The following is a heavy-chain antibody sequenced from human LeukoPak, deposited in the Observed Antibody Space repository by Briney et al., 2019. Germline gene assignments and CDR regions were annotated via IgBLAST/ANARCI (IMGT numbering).Heavy chain of an antibody. Sequence: ASVKLSCKASGYTFTNYGISWVRQAPGQGLEWMGWISTYNGNSNYAQKLQDRVTMTTDTPTTTAYMDLRSLRSDDTAVYYCARAGGWAREDYKGDAFDIWGQGTMVTVSS. D-gene: IGHD6-19*01. J-gene: IGHJ3*02. CDR3: ARAGGWAREDYKGDAFDI. V-gene: IGHV1-18*01. CDR1: GYTFTNYG. CDR2: ISTYNGNS.